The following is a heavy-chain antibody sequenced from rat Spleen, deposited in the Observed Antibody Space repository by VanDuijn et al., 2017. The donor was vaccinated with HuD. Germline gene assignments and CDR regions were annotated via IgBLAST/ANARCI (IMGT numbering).Heavy chain of an antibody. V-gene: IGHV3-3*01. CDR3: ARGYYVAFAY. J-gene: IGHJ3*01. CDR1: NYSITSAY. D-gene: IGHD1-12*01. CDR2: INSAGNT. Sequence: EVQLQESGPGLVKPSQSLSLTCSVTNYSITSAYWGWIRKFPGSKLEWMGHINSAGNTNYNPSLKSRISITRDTSKNQFFLQVDSVTTEDTATYYCARGYYVAFAYWGQGTLVTLSS.